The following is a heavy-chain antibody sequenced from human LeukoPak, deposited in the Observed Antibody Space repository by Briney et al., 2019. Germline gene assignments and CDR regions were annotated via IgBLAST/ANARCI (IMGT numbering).Heavy chain of an antibody. CDR3: AKDLRGVIAKGSDAFDI. CDR1: GFTFTDYY. CDR2: ITNSGTTI. J-gene: IGHJ3*02. D-gene: IGHD2-21*01. V-gene: IGHV3-11*01. Sequence: GGSLRLSCAASGFTFTDYYMSWIRQAPGKGLEWVSYITNSGTTIYYADSVKGRFTISRDNAKNSLYLQMNSLRAEDTAVYYCAKDLRGVIAKGSDAFDIWGQGTMVTVSS.